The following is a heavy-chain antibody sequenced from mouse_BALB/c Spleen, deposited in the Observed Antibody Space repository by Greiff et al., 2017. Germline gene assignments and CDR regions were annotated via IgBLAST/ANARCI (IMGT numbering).Heavy chain of an antibody. CDR3: ARGPYDGYYGWFAY. D-gene: IGHD2-3*01. J-gene: IGHJ3*01. V-gene: IGHV5-4*02. Sequence: DVQLVESGGGLVKPGGSLKLSCAASGFTFSDYYMYWVRQTPEKRLEWVATISDGGSYTYYPDSVKGRFTISRDNAKNNLYLQMSSLKSEDTAMYYCARGPYDGYYGWFAYWGQGTLVTVSA. CDR2: ISDGGSYT. CDR1: GFTFSDYY.